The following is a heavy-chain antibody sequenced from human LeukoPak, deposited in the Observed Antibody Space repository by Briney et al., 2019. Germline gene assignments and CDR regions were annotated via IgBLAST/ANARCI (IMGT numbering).Heavy chain of an antibody. D-gene: IGHD2-15*01. V-gene: IGHV3-48*04. CDR1: GFTFSGYS. J-gene: IGHJ6*02. Sequence: PGGSLRLSCAASGFTFSGYSMNWVRQAPGKGLEWVSYISSSSSTIYYADSVKGRFTIPRDNAKNSLYLQMNSLRAEDTAVYYCARERIDSNTFMYGMDVWGQGTTVTVSS. CDR3: ARERIDSNTFMYGMDV. CDR2: ISSSSSTI.